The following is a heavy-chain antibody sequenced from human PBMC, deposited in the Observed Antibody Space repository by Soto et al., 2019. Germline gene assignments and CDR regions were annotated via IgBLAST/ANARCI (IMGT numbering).Heavy chain of an antibody. CDR1: GFTFSLSA. Sequence: EVQLLESGGGFVQPGESLRLSCAASGFTFSLSAMSWVRQAPGRGLDWVSSLSGGGSTTDYADSVKGRFTISRHNSKNTVHLQMNSLRAEDTAVYYCAKGPEYDILTGCDYWGQGALVTVSS. V-gene: IGHV3-23*01. CDR2: LSGGGSTT. CDR3: AKGPEYDILTGCDY. J-gene: IGHJ4*02. D-gene: IGHD3-9*01.